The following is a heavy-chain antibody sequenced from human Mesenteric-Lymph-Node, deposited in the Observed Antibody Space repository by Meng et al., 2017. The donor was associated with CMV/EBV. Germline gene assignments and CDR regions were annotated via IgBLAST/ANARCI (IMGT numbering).Heavy chain of an antibody. Sequence: QGQLHHGGAGLLKPSETRAVTCAVYGGSFSGYYWNWIRQSPEKGLEWIGEINHSGSTTYNPSFTSRIIISVDTSTNQISLNMSSVTAADTAVYYCARGSSYDILTGYFDYWGQGALVTVSS. J-gene: IGHJ4*02. CDR1: GGSFSGYY. CDR2: INHSGST. CDR3: ARGSSYDILTGYFDY. D-gene: IGHD3-9*01. V-gene: IGHV4-34*01.